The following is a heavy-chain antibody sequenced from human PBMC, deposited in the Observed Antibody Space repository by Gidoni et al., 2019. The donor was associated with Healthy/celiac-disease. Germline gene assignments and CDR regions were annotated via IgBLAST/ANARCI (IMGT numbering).Heavy chain of an antibody. CDR3: ARWGPIVRFLETGGMDV. D-gene: IGHD3-3*01. V-gene: IGHV4-34*01. CDR2: INHSGST. CDR1: GGSFSGYY. J-gene: IGHJ6*02. Sequence: QVQLQQWGAGLLKPSETLSLTCAVYGGSFSGYYWSWIRQPPGKGLEWIGEINHSGSTNYNPSLKSRVTISVDTSKNQFSLKLSSVTAADTAVYYCARWGPIVRFLETGGMDVWGQGTTVTVSS.